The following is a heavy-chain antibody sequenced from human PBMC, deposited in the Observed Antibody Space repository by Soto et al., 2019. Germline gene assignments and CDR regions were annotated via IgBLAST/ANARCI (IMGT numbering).Heavy chain of an antibody. CDR2: IIPIFGTA. CDR3: ARFSTVTTRDYYYGMDV. J-gene: IGHJ6*02. Sequence: SVKVSCKASGGTFSSYAISWVRQAPGQGLEWMGGIIPIFGTANYAQKFQGRVTITADESTSTAYMELSSLRSEDTAVYYCARFSTVTTRDYYYGMDVWGQGTTVTVSS. CDR1: GGTFSSYA. V-gene: IGHV1-69*13. D-gene: IGHD4-17*01.